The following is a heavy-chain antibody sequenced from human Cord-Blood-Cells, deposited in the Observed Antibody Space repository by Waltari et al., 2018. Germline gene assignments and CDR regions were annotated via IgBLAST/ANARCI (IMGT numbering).Heavy chain of an antibody. D-gene: IGHD2-2*01. Sequence: VQLVQSGAEVKTHGESLKTSCKGSGYSLTSYWIGWVRQIPGKGLEWMGIIYPGDSNTKYTPSFQIQVNKSADKSISTAYLKWSSLKASDPSMYYCARHFGWYCSSTSCCNDSFDIWSQATMVTVSS. V-gene: IGHV5-51*01. CDR2: IYPGDSNT. CDR1: GYSLTSYW. CDR3: ARHFGWYCSSTSCCNDSFDI. J-gene: IGHJ3*02.